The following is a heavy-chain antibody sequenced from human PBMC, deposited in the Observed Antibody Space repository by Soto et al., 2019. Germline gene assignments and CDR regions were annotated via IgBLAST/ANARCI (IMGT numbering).Heavy chain of an antibody. V-gene: IGHV2-5*01. D-gene: IGHD3-10*01. CDR3: AHSRGDGNSPTLDY. Sequence: QITLKESGPTLVKPTQTLTLTCTFSGFSLTTTDMGVGWIRQPPGKALEWLALIYWNDEKRYSPSLKSRLTITKDTSKNQVVLTMTNMDPVDTATYSCAHSRGDGNSPTLDYWGQGILVTVSS. CDR2: IYWNDEK. J-gene: IGHJ4*02. CDR1: GFSLTTTDMG.